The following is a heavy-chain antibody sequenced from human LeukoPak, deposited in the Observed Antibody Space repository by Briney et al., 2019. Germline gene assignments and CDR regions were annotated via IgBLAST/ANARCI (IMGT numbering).Heavy chain of an antibody. J-gene: IGHJ3*02. CDR1: GFTFDDYA. V-gene: IGHV3-9*03. Sequence: GGSLRLSCAASGFTFDDYAMHWVRQAPGKGLEWVSGISWNSGSIGYADSVKGRFTISRDNAKNSLYLQMNSLRAEDMALYYCAKGSYSSGWSITPGVLAFDIWGQGTMVTVSS. CDR2: ISWNSGSI. CDR3: AKGSYSSGWSITPGVLAFDI. D-gene: IGHD6-19*01.